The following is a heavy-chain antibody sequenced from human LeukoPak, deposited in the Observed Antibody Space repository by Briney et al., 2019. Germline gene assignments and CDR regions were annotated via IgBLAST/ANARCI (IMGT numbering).Heavy chain of an antibody. V-gene: IGHV4-59*01. D-gene: IGHD6-19*01. CDR2: IYYSGST. Sequence: SETLSLTCTVSGGSISSYYWSWIRQPPGKGLEWIGYIYYSGSTNYNPSLKSRVTISVDTSKNQFSLKLSSVTAADTAAYYCARGGPNSSGWYSYYYYMDVWGKGTTVSVSS. CDR1: GGSISSYY. J-gene: IGHJ6*03. CDR3: ARGGPNSSGWYSYYYYMDV.